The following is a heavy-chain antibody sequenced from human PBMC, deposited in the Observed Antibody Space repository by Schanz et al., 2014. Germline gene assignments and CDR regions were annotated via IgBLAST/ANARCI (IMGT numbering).Heavy chain of an antibody. V-gene: IGHV3-33*06. CDR1: GFTFSSYG. J-gene: IGHJ4*02. D-gene: IGHD2-2*01. CDR3: AKDGGCSSTNCHDFVVPELPFES. CDR2: IWYDGSKK. Sequence: QLQVVESGGGVVQPGRSLRLSCAASGFTFSSYGIHWVRQAPGKGLEWVALIWYDGSKKYYADSVKGRFTISRNNSKNTLYLQMSSLRGDDTAVYYCAKDGGCSSTNCHDFVVPELPFESWGQGTLVTVSS.